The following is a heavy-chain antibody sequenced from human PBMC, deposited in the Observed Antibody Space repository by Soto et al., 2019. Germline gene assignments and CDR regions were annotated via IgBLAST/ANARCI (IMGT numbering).Heavy chain of an antibody. D-gene: IGHD3-9*01. J-gene: IGHJ4*02. CDR2: IYYSGST. Sequence: SETLSLTCTVSGGSISSYYWSWIRQPPGKGLEWIGYIYYSGSTNYNPSLKSRVTISVDTSKNQFSLKLSSVTAADTAVYYCARSFTGPRYFYYWGQGTLVTVSS. CDR1: GGSISSYY. CDR3: ARSFTGPRYFYY. V-gene: IGHV4-59*01.